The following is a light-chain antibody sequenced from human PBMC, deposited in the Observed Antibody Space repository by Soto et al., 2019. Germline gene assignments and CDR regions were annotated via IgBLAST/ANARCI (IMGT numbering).Light chain of an antibody. CDR1: QSVSSSY. J-gene: IGKJ1*01. Sequence: EIVLTQSPGTLSLSPGERATLSCRASQSVSSSYLAWYQQKPGQAPRLLIYGASSRATGIPDRFSGSGYGTDFTLTISRLAPEDFAVYYCQQYGSSPWTFGQGTKVEIK. CDR3: QQYGSSPWT. V-gene: IGKV3-20*01. CDR2: GAS.